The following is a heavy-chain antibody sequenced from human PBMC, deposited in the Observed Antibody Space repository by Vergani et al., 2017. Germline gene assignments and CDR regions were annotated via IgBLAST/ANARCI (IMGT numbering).Heavy chain of an antibody. CDR1: GFTFSNYG. CDR3: ASKRSSWYYFDY. V-gene: IGHV3-30*02. Sequence: QVQLVESGGGVVQPGGSLRLSCGASGFTFSNYGMHWVRQAPGKGLEWVTFIRYDGSNTYYADSVKGRFTISRDNAKNSLYLQMNSLRAEDTAVYYCASKRSSWYYFDYWGQGTLVTVSS. J-gene: IGHJ4*02. D-gene: IGHD6-13*01. CDR2: IRYDGSNT.